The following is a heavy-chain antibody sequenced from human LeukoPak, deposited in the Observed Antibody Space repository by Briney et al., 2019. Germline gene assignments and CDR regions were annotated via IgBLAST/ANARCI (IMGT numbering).Heavy chain of an antibody. CDR2: IGASGGST. V-gene: IGHV3-23*01. D-gene: IGHD3-9*01. CDR3: AKAGGYDILTGLDY. J-gene: IGHJ4*02. CDR1: GFTFSSYA. Sequence: GGSLRLSCATSGFTFSSYAMSWVRQAPGKGLEWVSGIGASGGSTYYADSVKGRFTISRDNSKNTLCLQMNSLRTEDTAVYYCAKAGGYDILTGLDYWGQGTLVTVSS.